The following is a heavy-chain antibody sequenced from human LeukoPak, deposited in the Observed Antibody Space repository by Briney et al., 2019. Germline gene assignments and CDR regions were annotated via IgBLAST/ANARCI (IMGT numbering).Heavy chain of an antibody. CDR1: GFTFSSYW. V-gene: IGHV3-7*01. Sequence: PGGSLRLSCAASGFTFSSYWMSWVRQAPGKGLEWVANIKQDGSEKYYVDSVKGRFTISRDNAKNSLYLQMNSLRAEDTAVYYCARDRGEAAAGTSYYYYYYYMDVWGKGTTVTVSS. J-gene: IGHJ6*03. CDR3: ARDRGEAAAGTSYYYYYYYMDV. D-gene: IGHD6-13*01. CDR2: IKQDGSEK.